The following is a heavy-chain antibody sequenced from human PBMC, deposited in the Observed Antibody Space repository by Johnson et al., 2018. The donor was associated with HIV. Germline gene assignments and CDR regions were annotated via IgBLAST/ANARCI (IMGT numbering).Heavy chain of an antibody. J-gene: IGHJ3*02. V-gene: IGHV3-30-3*01. CDR2: ISYDGSNK. CDR3: ARQTLRAFDI. Sequence: QVQLVESGGGVVQPGGSLRLSCAASGFTFSSYAMHWVRQAPGKGLEWVAVISYDGSNKYYADSVKGRFTISRDNSKNKLYLQMNSLRAEDTAVYYCARQTLRAFDIWGQGTMVTVSS. CDR1: GFTFSSYA.